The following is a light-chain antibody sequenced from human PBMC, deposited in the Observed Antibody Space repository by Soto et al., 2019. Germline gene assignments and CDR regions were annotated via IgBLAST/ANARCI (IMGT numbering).Light chain of an antibody. CDR1: QSISSY. CDR3: QQSYSTLCT. Sequence: DIQMTQSPSSLSASVGDRVTITCRASQSISSYLNWYQQKPGKATKLLIYAASSLQSGVPSRFSGSGSGTDFTLTISRLKPEDFATYYCQQSYSTLCTLGQGTNVDIK. V-gene: IGKV1-39*01. J-gene: IGKJ1*01. CDR2: AAS.